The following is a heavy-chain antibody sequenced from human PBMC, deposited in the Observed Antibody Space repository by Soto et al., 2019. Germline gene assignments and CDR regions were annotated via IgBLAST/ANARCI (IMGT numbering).Heavy chain of an antibody. CDR1: GYTFTGYY. CDR3: AREECSGGSCHHFDY. V-gene: IGHV1-2*02. D-gene: IGHD2-15*01. Sequence: GASLKFFCKASGYTFTGYYMHWVRQAPGQGLEWMGWINPNSGGTNYAQKFQGRVTMTRDTSISTAYMELSRLRSDDTAGYYCAREECSGGSCHHFDYWGQGTLVT. CDR2: INPNSGGT. J-gene: IGHJ4*02.